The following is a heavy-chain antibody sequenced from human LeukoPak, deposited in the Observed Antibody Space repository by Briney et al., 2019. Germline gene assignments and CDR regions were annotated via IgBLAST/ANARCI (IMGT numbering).Heavy chain of an antibody. Sequence: SVKVSCKASGGTFSSYTISWVRQAPGQRLEWMGRIIPILGIANYAQKFQGRVTITADKSTSTAYMELSSLRSEDTAVYYCARLDYYDSSGYRMPYAFDIWGQGTMVTVSS. CDR3: ARLDYYDSSGYRMPYAFDI. J-gene: IGHJ3*02. CDR1: GGTFSSYT. V-gene: IGHV1-69*02. CDR2: IIPILGIA. D-gene: IGHD3-22*01.